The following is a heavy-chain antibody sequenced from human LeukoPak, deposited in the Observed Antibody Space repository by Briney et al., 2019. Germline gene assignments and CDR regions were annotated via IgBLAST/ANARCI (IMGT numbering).Heavy chain of an antibody. CDR2: IYYSGST. J-gene: IGHJ4*02. D-gene: IGHD3-10*01. CDR1: GGSISSGGYY. V-gene: IGHV4-31*03. CDR3: ARGLTGNRRSFDY. Sequence: SQTLSLTCTVSGGSISSGGYYWSWIRQHPGKGLEWIGYIYYSGSTYYNPSLKSRVTISVDTSKNQFSLKLSSVTAADTAAYYCARGLTGNRRSFDYWGQGTLVTVSS.